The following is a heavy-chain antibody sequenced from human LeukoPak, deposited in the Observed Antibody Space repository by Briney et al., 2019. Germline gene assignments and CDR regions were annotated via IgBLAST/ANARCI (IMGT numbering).Heavy chain of an antibody. J-gene: IGHJ4*02. CDR1: GGTFSSYA. V-gene: IGHV1-69*05. CDR3: ARGKGGSYYLFDY. CDR2: ITPIFGTA. D-gene: IGHD1-26*01. Sequence: SVKVSCKASGGTFSSYAISWVRQAPGQGLEWMGRITPIFGTANYAQKYQGRVTITTDESTSTAYMELSSLRSEDTAVYYCARGKGGSYYLFDYWGQGTLVTVSS.